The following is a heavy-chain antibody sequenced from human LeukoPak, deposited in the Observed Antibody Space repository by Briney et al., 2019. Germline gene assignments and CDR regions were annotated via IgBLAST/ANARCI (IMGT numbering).Heavy chain of an antibody. J-gene: IGHJ4*02. CDR3: AKDGGLWVSAHWGDS. D-gene: IGHD7-27*01. V-gene: IGHV3-23*01. CDR1: GFTFSSYA. CDR2: ISGSGSST. Sequence: PGGSLRLSCAASGFTFSSYAMTWVRQAPGQGLEWVSAISGSGSSTYYADSVKGRFTVSRDNSKNTLFLQMNSLRAEDTAVYYCAKDGGLWVSAHWGDSWGRGTLVTVSS.